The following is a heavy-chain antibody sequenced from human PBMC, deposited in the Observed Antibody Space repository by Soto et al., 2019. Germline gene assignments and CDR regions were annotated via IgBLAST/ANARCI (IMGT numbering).Heavy chain of an antibody. J-gene: IGHJ4*02. Sequence: SETLSLTCTVSGASINNYYLGWFRQSPGKGLEWIGYIYFTGTTSYHPSLKSRVTISLDTSRNQMSLQLNSVTAADTAVYYCARRYGTTFDYWGQGTLVTVSS. D-gene: IGHD1-7*01. CDR3: ARRYGTTFDY. V-gene: IGHV4-59*01. CDR2: IYFTGTT. CDR1: GASINNYY.